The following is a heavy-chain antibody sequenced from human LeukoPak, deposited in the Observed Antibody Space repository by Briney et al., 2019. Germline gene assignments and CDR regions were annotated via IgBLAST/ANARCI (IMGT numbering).Heavy chain of an antibody. CDR3: ANLRGRGAYACSGSGCYSY. Sequence: GGSLRLSCAASGFTFSSYAMSWVRLAPEKGLEWVSAISGSGGSTHYADSVKGRFTISRDNSKNTLYLQMNSLRADDTAVYYCANLRGRGAYACSGSGCYSYWGQGTLVTVSP. CDR2: ISGSGGST. J-gene: IGHJ4*02. D-gene: IGHD2-15*01. CDR1: GFTFSSYA. V-gene: IGHV3-23*01.